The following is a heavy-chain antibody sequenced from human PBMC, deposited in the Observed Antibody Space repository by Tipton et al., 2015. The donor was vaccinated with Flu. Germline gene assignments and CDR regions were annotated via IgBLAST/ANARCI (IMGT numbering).Heavy chain of an antibody. Sequence: LRLSCTVSGGSISSYHWSWIRQPAGKGLEWIGRIYTSGSTDYNPSLKSRVTMSVDTSKNQFSLKLSSVTAADTAVYYCARDASLYYYGSGSYYKLGYYFDYWGQGTLVTVSS. CDR3: ARDASLYYYGSGSYYKLGYYFDY. CDR1: GGSISSYH. J-gene: IGHJ4*02. V-gene: IGHV4-4*07. CDR2: IYTSGST. D-gene: IGHD3-10*01.